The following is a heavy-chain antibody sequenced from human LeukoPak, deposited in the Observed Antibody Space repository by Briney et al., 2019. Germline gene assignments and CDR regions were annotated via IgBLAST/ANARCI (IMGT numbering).Heavy chain of an antibody. V-gene: IGHV4-34*01. Sequence: NTSETLSLTCAVYGGSFSGYYWSWIRQPPGKGLEWIGEINHSGSTNYNPSLKSRLTISVDTSKNQFSLKLSSVTAADTAVYYCASLRTGDFDYWGQGALVTVSS. CDR3: ASLRTGDFDY. D-gene: IGHD3-10*01. CDR2: INHSGST. J-gene: IGHJ4*02. CDR1: GGSFSGYY.